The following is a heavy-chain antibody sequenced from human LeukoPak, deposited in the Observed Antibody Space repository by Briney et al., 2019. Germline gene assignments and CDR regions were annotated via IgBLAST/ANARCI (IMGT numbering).Heavy chain of an antibody. Sequence: ASVKVSFKASGYTFTSYGISWVRQAPGQGLEWMGWISAYNGNTNYAQKLQGRVTMTTDTSTSTAYMELRSLRSDDTAVYYCARTGSYDFWSGYYTTYYYYMDVWGKGTTVTVSS. J-gene: IGHJ6*03. CDR3: ARTGSYDFWSGYYTTYYYYMDV. CDR1: GYTFTSYG. D-gene: IGHD3-3*01. CDR2: ISAYNGNT. V-gene: IGHV1-18*01.